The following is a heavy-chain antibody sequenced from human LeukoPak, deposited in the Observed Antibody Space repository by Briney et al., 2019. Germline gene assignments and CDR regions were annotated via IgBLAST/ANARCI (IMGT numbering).Heavy chain of an antibody. D-gene: IGHD4-17*01. CDR2: IYYSGST. V-gene: IGHV4-59*01. CDR3: ARQGDYGDYLDY. J-gene: IGHJ4*02. Sequence: PSETLYLTCTVSGGSISSYYWSWIRQPPGKGLEWIGYIYYSGSTNYNPSLKSRVTISVDTSKNQFSLKLSSVTAADTAVYYCARQGDYGDYLDYWGQGTLVTVSS. CDR1: GGSISSYY.